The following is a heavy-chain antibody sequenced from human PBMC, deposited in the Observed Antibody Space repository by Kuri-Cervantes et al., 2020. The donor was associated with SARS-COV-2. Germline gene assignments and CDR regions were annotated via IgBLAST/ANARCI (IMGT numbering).Heavy chain of an antibody. D-gene: IGHD2-15*01. CDR1: GGSISSYY. CDR2: IYYSGST. V-gene: IGHV4-59*01. J-gene: IGHJ4*02. CDR3: AREGYCSGGSCFDY. Sequence: SETLSLTCTVSGGSISSYYWSWIRQPPGKGLEGIGYIYYSGSTNYNPSLKSRVTISVDTSKNQFDLKLSSVTAADTAVYYCAREGYCSGGSCFDYWGQGTLVTVSS.